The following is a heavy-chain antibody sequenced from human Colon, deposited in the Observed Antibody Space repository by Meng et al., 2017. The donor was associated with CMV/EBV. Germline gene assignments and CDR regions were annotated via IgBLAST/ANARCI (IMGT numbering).Heavy chain of an antibody. CDR2: ISYETGNE. CDR3: ARVPAFHASPGSLDV. Sequence: GESLKISCAASGFTFSSYAMHWVRQAPGKGLECVAFISYETGNEYHVDSVKGRFTISRDNFKNTLFLQMNNLRPDDTAIYYCARVPAFHASPGSLDVWGQGTTVTVSS. V-gene: IGHV3-30-3*01. J-gene: IGHJ6*02. CDR1: GFTFSSYA.